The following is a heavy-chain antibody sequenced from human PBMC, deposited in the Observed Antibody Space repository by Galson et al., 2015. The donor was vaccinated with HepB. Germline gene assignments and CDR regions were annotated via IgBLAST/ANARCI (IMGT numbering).Heavy chain of an antibody. J-gene: IGHJ6*03. V-gene: IGHV3-21*01. CDR2: ISSAGSYI. CDR1: GFSFSAYN. D-gene: IGHD1-20*01. CDR3: ARDRDNWHGPSYYYYMDV. Sequence: SLRLSCAGSGFSFSAYNMNWVRQAPGKGLEWVSSISSAGSYINYAESLKGRFTISRDNAKNSLYLRMNSLRAEDTAVYYCARDRDNWHGPSYYYYMDVWGKGTTVTVSS.